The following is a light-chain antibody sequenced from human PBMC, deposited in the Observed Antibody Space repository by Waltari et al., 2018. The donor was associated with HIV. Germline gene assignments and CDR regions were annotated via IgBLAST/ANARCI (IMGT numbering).Light chain of an antibody. CDR2: GAS. CDR3: QQYNNGRKA. V-gene: IGKV3-15*01. Sequence: EIVTTQPPDTLSVSPGERATLPCRTSQSVSNDLAWYQQRPGQAPRLLICGASTRATGIPALFSGSGSGTEFTLSISSRQSEDFAVYYCQQYNNGRKACGQGTKVETK. J-gene: IGKJ1*01. CDR1: QSVSND.